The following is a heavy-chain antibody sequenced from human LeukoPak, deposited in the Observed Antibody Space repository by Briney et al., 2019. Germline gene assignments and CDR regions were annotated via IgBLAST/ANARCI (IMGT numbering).Heavy chain of an antibody. Sequence: PGGSLRLSCAASGFTFGSYSMNWVRQAPGKGLEWVSSISSSSSYIYYADSVKGRFTISRDNAKNSLYLQMNSLRAEDTAVYYCARDWPLRSGSYSTAATSCDYWGQGTLVTVSS. CDR2: ISSSSSYI. CDR3: ARDWPLRSGSYSTAATSCDY. V-gene: IGHV3-21*01. J-gene: IGHJ4*02. CDR1: GFTFGSYS. D-gene: IGHD1-26*01.